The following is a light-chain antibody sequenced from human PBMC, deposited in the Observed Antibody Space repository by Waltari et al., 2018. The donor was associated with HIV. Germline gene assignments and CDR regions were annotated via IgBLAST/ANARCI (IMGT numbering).Light chain of an antibody. V-gene: IGKV3-15*01. CDR3: QQYSTWPLT. CDR2: GAS. CDR1: RSVGSS. J-gene: IGKJ1*01. Sequence: EVVMTQSPATLLQSPGQTANLSCRASRSVGSSLAWYQQKPGRGPRLLLYGASSRASDVPPTFSGSGAGTDFSLSISSLRSDDVGIYYCQQYSTWPLTFGRGTTVEIK.